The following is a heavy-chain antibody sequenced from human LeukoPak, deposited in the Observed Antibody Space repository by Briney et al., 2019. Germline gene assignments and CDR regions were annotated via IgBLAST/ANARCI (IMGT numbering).Heavy chain of an antibody. D-gene: IGHD6-19*01. CDR3: AKESYSSGWYLNHFDY. CDR2: MKQDGSER. Sequence: GGSLRLSCSASGFTFSNYWMSWVRQAPGKGLEWVANMKQDGSERYYVDSVKGRFTISRDNAKNSLYLQPYSLRAEGTAVYYCAKESYSSGWYLNHFDYWGQGTLVTVSS. V-gene: IGHV3-7*03. CDR1: GFTFSNYW. J-gene: IGHJ4*02.